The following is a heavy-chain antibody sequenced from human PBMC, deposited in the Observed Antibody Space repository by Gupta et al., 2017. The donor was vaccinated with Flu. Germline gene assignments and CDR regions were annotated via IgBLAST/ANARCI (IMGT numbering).Heavy chain of an antibody. V-gene: IGHV1-2*02. Sequence: QDFQGRVTMTRDTSISTAYMELSRLKSDDTAVYYCARVVGVDYGMDVWGQGTTVTVSS. CDR3: ARVVGVDYGMDV. J-gene: IGHJ6*02.